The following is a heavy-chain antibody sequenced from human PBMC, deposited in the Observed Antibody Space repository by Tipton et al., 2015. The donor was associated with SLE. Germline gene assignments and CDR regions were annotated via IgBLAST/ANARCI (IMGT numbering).Heavy chain of an antibody. D-gene: IGHD6-13*01. CDR1: GYSFTSYW. V-gene: IGHV5-51*03. Sequence: QSGAEVKKPGESLKISCKGSGYSFTSYWIGWVLQMPGKGLEWMGIIYPGDSDTRYSPSFQGQVTISANKSISTAYLQWSSLKASDTAMYYCARNTPRSSSRSSFDYWGQGPLVTVSS. J-gene: IGHJ4*02. CDR3: ARNTPRSSSRSSFDY. CDR2: IYPGDSDT.